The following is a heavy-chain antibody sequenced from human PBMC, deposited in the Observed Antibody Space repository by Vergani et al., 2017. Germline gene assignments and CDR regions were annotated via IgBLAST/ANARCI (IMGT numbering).Heavy chain of an antibody. D-gene: IGHD2-2*01. CDR3: ARAVVPAARYYYYYMDV. V-gene: IGHV4-59*01. Sequence: QVQLQESGPGLVKPSETLSLICTVSGGSISSYYWSWIRQPPGKGLEWIGYIYYSGSTNYNPSLKSRVTISVDTSKNQFSLKLSSVTAADTDVYYCARAVVPAARYYYYYMDVWGKGTTVTVSS. J-gene: IGHJ6*03. CDR2: IYYSGST. CDR1: GGSISSYY.